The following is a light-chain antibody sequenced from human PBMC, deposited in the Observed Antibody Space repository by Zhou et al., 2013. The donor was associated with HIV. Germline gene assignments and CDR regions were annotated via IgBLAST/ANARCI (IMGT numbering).Light chain of an antibody. Sequence: DIQVTQSPSSLSASVGDRVTIACRASQTISNCLNWYQQKPGKAPKLLIYDASNLETGVPERFSGSGSGTDFTFTISSLQPEDIATYYCQQYDNVPMCTFGQGTKLEIK. V-gene: IGKV1-33*01. J-gene: IGKJ2*02. CDR3: QQYDNVPMCT. CDR2: DAS. CDR1: QTISNC.